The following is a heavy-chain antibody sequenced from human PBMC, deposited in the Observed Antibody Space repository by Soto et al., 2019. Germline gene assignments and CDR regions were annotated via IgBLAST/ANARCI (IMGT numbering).Heavy chain of an antibody. CDR1: GFTFSSYG. J-gene: IGHJ1*01. V-gene: IGHV3-33*01. CDR2: IWYDGSNK. CDR3: ARALPPSAGIAAAGYFQH. D-gene: IGHD6-13*01. Sequence: QVQLVESGGGVVQPGRSLRLSCAASGFTFSSYGMHWVRQAPGKGLEWVAVIWYDGSNKYYADSVKGRFTISRDNSKNTLYLQMNSLRAEDTAVYYCARALPPSAGIAAAGYFQHWGQGTLVTVSS.